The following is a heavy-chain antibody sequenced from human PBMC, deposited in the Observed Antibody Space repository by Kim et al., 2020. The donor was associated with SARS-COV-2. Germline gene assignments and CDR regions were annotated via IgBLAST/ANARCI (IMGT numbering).Heavy chain of an antibody. J-gene: IGHJ6*02. Sequence: ASVKVSCKVSGYTLTELSMHWVRQAPGKGLEWMGGFDPEDGETIYAQKFQGRVTMTEDTSTDTAYMELSSLRSEDTAVYYCATDQQQLVPTQDYYYYGMDVWGQGTTVTVSS. CDR2: FDPEDGET. CDR1: GYTLTELS. CDR3: ATDQQQLVPTQDYYYYGMDV. D-gene: IGHD6-13*01. V-gene: IGHV1-24*01.